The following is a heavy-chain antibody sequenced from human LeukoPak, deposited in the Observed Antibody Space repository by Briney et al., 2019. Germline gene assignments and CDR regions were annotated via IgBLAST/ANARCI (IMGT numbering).Heavy chain of an antibody. V-gene: IGHV5-51*01. CDR2: IYPGDSDT. J-gene: IGHJ4*02. D-gene: IGHD4-11*01. Sequence: GESLQISCKDSGYSITGYWIAWVRQMPGKGLEWMGIIYPGDSDTRYSPSFQGQVTISVDKSINTAYLQWSSLKASDTAMYYCARGRGTVTTLYYFDYWGQGTLVTVSS. CDR1: GYSITGYW. CDR3: ARGRGTVTTLYYFDY.